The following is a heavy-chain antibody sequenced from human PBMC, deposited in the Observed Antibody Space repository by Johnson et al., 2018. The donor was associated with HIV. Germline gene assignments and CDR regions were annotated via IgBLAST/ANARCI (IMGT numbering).Heavy chain of an antibody. J-gene: IGHJ3*02. D-gene: IGHD3-10*01. V-gene: IGHV3-64*01. Sequence: EVQLVESGGGLVQPGGSLRLSCADSGFTFSTYAMHWVRQAPGKGLEYVSGVSSNGGKTYYANSVKGRFTISRDNSKNTLYLQMGSLRTEDMAVYYCANTPPWELGKQDAFDIWGRGTMVTVSS. CDR3: ANTPPWELGKQDAFDI. CDR1: GFTFSTYA. CDR2: VSSNGGKT.